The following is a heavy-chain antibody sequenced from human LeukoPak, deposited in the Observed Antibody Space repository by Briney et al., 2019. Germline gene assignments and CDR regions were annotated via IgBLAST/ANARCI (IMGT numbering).Heavy chain of an antibody. CDR2: ISSGGTTT. CDR3: AREKPFYDSSGYYYPIAFDY. V-gene: IGHV3-11*04. Sequence: GGSLRLSCAASGFSFSDYSMSWMRQAPGKGLEWLSYISSGGTTTYYAASVEGRFTISRDNAKNSLYLQMNSLRAEDTAVYYCAREKPFYDSSGYYYPIAFDYWGQGTLVTVSS. J-gene: IGHJ4*02. CDR1: GFSFSDYS. D-gene: IGHD3-22*01.